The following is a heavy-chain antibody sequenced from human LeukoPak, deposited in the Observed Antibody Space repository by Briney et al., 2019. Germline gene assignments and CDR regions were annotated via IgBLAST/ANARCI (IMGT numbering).Heavy chain of an antibody. D-gene: IGHD2-2*02. CDR2: ISGSGGST. V-gene: IGHV3-23*01. CDR3: AKSRSGTTSCYNY. CDR1: GFTFSSYA. J-gene: IGHJ4*02. Sequence: GGSPRLSCAASGFTFSSYAMSWVRQAPGKGLEWVSAISGSGGSTYYADSVKGRFTISRDNSKNTLYLQMNSLRAEDTAVYYCAKSRSGTTSCYNYWGQGTLVTVSS.